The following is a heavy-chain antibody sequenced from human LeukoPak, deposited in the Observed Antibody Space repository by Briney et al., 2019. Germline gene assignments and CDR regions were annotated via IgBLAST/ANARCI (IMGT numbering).Heavy chain of an antibody. Sequence: SETLSLTCTVSGGSISSYYWSWIRQPPGKGLEWIGYIYYSGSTNYNPSLKSRVTISVDTSKNQFSLKLSSVTAADTAVYYCARDVSYYDSSGYQITNDAFDIWGQGTMVTVSS. CDR2: IYYSGST. V-gene: IGHV4-59*01. D-gene: IGHD3-22*01. CDR1: GGSISSYY. J-gene: IGHJ3*02. CDR3: ARDVSYYDSSGYQITNDAFDI.